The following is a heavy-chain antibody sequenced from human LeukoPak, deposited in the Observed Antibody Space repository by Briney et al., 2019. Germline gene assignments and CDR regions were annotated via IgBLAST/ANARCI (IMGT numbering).Heavy chain of an antibody. CDR3: AKDPYRYGDYVGGFDP. V-gene: IGHV3-23*01. J-gene: IGHJ5*02. CDR1: GFTFSSYA. D-gene: IGHD4-17*01. Sequence: GGSLRLSCAASGFTFSSYAMSWVRQAPGKGLEWVSAISGSGGSTYYADSVKSRFTISRDNSKNTLYLQMNSLRAEDTAVYYCAKDPYRYGDYVGGFDPWGQGTLVTVSS. CDR2: ISGSGGST.